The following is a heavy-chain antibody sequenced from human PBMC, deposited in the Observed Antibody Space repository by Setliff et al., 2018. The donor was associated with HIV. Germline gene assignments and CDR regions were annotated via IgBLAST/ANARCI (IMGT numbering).Heavy chain of an antibody. Sequence: ASVKVSCKASGYTFNNYDIYWVRQATGQGLEWMGWVNPNSGNTGYAQKFQGRVTMARDTSISTAYLELNRLKSDDTAVYYCAVVRLGYNDLTPTRHTHAFGYWGQGTLVTVSS. V-gene: IGHV1-8*02. CDR2: VNPNSGNT. CDR3: AVVRLGYNDLTPTRHTHAFGY. J-gene: IGHJ4*02. CDR1: GYTFNNYD. D-gene: IGHD6-25*01.